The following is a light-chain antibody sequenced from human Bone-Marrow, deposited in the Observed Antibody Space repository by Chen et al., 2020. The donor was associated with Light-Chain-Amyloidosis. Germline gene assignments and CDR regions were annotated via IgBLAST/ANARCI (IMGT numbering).Light chain of an antibody. V-gene: IGLV3-21*03. CDR3: QVWDRSSDRPV. Sequence: SYVLTPPSSVSVAPGKTATIARGGNNIGSTSVHWYQQKPGQAPLLVGYDDSDRPSGIPERLSGSNSGNTATLTISRVEAGDEADYYCQVWDRSSDRPVFGGGTKLTVL. CDR1: NIGSTS. J-gene: IGLJ3*02. CDR2: DDS.